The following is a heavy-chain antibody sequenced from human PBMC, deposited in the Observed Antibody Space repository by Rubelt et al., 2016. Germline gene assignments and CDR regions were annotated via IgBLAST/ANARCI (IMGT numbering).Heavy chain of an antibody. CDR2: IYSDDSA. J-gene: IGHJ1*01. D-gene: IGHD1-26*01. CDR3: AMNSGEYDEGFFNH. V-gene: IGHV3-53*01. CDR1: GFSVSVKY. Sequence: EVQLLESGGGLIPPGGSLRLSCAASGFSVSVKYMNWVRQAPGKGPEWVSVIYSDDSAFYADSVKGRFSVSRDSARNTMFLQMKGLRAEDTAMYYWAMNSGEYDEGFFNHWGQGTLVIVSS.